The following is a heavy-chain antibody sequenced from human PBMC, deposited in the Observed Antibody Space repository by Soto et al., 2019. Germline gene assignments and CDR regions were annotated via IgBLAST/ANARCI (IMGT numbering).Heavy chain of an antibody. CDR2: INHSGST. Sequence: SETLSLTCAVYGGSFSGYYWSWIRQPPGKGLEWIGEINHSGSTNYNPSLKSRVTISVDTSKNQFSLKLSSVTASDTALFYFARESRTIFGVVIPPNFDYWGQGTLVTVSS. D-gene: IGHD3-3*01. CDR1: GGSFSGYY. CDR3: ARESRTIFGVVIPPNFDY. J-gene: IGHJ4*02. V-gene: IGHV4-34*01.